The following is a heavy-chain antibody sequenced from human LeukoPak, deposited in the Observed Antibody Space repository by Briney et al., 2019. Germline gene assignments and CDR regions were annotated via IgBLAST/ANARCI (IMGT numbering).Heavy chain of an antibody. Sequence: GGSLRLSCATSGLAVSTSVIYWFRQAPGKGLEWVSDIKDADAKPSYADSVKGRFTISRDNSKNTVYLGMNSLRAEDTALYYCAKVGVRINSGDYWGQGTLVTVSS. V-gene: IGHV3-23*01. CDR1: GLAVSTSV. CDR3: AKVGVRINSGDY. CDR2: IKDADAKP. J-gene: IGHJ4*02. D-gene: IGHD3-10*01.